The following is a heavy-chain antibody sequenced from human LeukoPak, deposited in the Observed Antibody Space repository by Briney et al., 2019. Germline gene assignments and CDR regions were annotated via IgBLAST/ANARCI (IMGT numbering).Heavy chain of an antibody. D-gene: IGHD3-10*01. CDR3: AKRASGSGTSLYYFDY. J-gene: IGHJ4*02. CDR2: ISNSAGST. CDR1: GFTFSSYA. V-gene: IGHV3-23*01. Sequence: GSLRLSCAASGFTFSSYAMSWVRQAPGKGLEWVSVISNSAGSTFYADSVKGRFTISRDNSKNTLYLQMNSLRAEDTAVYYCAKRASGSGTSLYYFDYWGQGTLVTVSS.